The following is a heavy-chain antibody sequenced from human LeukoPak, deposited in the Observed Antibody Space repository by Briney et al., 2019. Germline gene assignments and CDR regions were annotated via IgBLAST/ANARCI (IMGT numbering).Heavy chain of an antibody. V-gene: IGHV4-61*02. CDR2: IYTSGST. D-gene: IGHD3-10*01. CDR1: GGSISSGSYY. Sequence: SETLSLTCTVSGGSISSGSYYWSWIRQPAGKGLEWIGRIYTSGSTNYNPSLKSRVTISVDTSKNQFSLKLTSVTAADTAVYYCAKFEPGRWFDPWGQGTLVTVSS. J-gene: IGHJ5*02. CDR3: AKFEPGRWFDP.